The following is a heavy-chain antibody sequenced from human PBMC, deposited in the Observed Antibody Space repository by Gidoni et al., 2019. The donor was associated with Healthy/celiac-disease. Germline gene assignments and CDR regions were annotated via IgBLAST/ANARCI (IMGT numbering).Heavy chain of an antibody. CDR1: GYSFTSYW. Sequence: EVQLVQSGAEVKKPGESLRISCKGSGYSFTSYWLSCVRQMPGKGLEWMGRIDPSDSYTNYSPSFQGNVTISADKSIRTAYRQWSSLKASDTAMYYCARHVRGDIAVATRYYYYGMDVWGQGTTVTVSS. D-gene: IGHD6-19*01. CDR2: IDPSDSYT. CDR3: ARHVRGDIAVATRYYYYGMDV. V-gene: IGHV5-10-1*03. J-gene: IGHJ6*02.